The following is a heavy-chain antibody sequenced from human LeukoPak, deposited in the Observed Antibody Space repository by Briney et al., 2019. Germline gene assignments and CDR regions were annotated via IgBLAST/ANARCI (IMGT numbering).Heavy chain of an antibody. CDR2: MYTSGST. Sequence: SETLSLTCTVSGGSISSYYWSWIRQPAGKGLEWIGHMYTSGSTSYNPSLKSRVTMSIDTPKNQFSLKLSSVTAADTAVYFCAREYSTSLDSWGQGTLVTVSS. V-gene: IGHV4-4*07. CDR1: GGSISSYY. J-gene: IGHJ5*01. D-gene: IGHD6-6*01. CDR3: AREYSTSLDS.